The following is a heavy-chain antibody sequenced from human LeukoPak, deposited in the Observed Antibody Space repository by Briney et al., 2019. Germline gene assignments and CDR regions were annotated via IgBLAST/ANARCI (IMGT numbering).Heavy chain of an antibody. J-gene: IGHJ4*02. Sequence: SGTLSLTCAVSGGSISSSNWRSWVRQPPGKGLEWIGEIYHSGSTNYNPSLKSRVTISVDKSKNQFSLKLSSVTAADTAVYYCAREIDSSGYWADYWGQGTLVTVSS. V-gene: IGHV4-4*02. CDR2: IYHSGST. CDR1: GGSISSSNW. D-gene: IGHD3-22*01. CDR3: AREIDSSGYWADY.